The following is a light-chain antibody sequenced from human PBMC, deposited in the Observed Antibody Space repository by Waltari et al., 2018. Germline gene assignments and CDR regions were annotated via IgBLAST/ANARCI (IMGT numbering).Light chain of an antibody. CDR2: DAS. CDR1: QSVSMT. Sequence: EIVLTQSPGTLSLSPGERATLSCRASQSVSMTLAWYQQKPCQAPRLLIYDASSRAAGIPDRFSGSGSGTDFSLTISRLEPEDFGVYYCQKYGTLPATFGQGTKVEI. CDR3: QKYGTLPAT. V-gene: IGKV3-20*01. J-gene: IGKJ1*01.